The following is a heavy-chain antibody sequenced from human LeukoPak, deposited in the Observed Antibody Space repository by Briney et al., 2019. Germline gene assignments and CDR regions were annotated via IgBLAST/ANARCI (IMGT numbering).Heavy chain of an antibody. Sequence: GGSLRLSCAASGFTVSNNYMSWVRQAPGKGLEWVSLIYSGGTTYYADSVKGRFTISRDGSKNTLYLQMNSLRVEDTAVYYCARDPPAVTANTYGWGQGTLVTVPS. CDR1: GFTVSNNY. J-gene: IGHJ4*02. CDR3: ARDPPAVTANTYG. D-gene: IGHD5-18*01. V-gene: IGHV3-66*01. CDR2: IYSGGTT.